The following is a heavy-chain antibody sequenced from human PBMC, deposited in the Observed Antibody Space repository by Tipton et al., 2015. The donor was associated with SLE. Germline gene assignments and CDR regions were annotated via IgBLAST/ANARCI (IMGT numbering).Heavy chain of an antibody. CDR2: IYYSGST. Sequence: TLSLTCNVSGGSISSYYWSWIRQPPGRGLEWIGYIYYSGSTNYNPSLKSRVTISVDTYKNQFSLKLSSVTAADTAVYYCARAEGSWDAFDIWGQGTMVTVSS. CDR1: GGSISSYY. J-gene: IGHJ3*02. CDR3: ARAEGSWDAFDI. D-gene: IGHD2-15*01. V-gene: IGHV4-59*01.